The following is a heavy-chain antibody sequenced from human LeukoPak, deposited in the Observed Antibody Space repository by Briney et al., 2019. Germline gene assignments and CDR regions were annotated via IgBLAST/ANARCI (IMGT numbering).Heavy chain of an antibody. V-gene: IGHV4-39*01. CDR3: ARHWYYDSSGYYHWYFDL. D-gene: IGHD3-22*01. J-gene: IGHJ2*01. CDR1: GGSISSSSYY. Sequence: PSETLSLTCTVSGGSISSSSYYWGWIRQPPGKGLEWIGGIYYSGSTYYNPSLKSRVTISVDTSKNQFSLKLSSVTAADTAVYYCARHWYYDSSGYYHWYFDLWGRGTLVTVSS. CDR2: IYYSGST.